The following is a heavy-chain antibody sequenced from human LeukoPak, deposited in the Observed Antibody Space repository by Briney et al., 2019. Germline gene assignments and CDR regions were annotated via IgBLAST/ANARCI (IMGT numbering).Heavy chain of an antibody. J-gene: IGHJ4*02. V-gene: IGHV4-59*01. D-gene: IGHD3-10*01. CDR3: ARGGLTWFGESDDGGYFDY. Sequence: PSETLSLTCTVSGGSISRYYWSWLRQPPGKGLEWLGYIYYSGSTNYNPSLKSRVTISVDTSKNQFSLKLSSVTAADTAVYYCARGGLTWFGESDDGGYFDYWGQGTLVTVSS. CDR2: IYYSGST. CDR1: GGSISRYY.